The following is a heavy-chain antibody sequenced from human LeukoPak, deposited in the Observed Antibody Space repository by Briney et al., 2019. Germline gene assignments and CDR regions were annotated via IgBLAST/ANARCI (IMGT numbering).Heavy chain of an antibody. Sequence: SETLSLTCPFNGGSFSHYYWSGIRQPPGKGLEWIGEINHSGSTNYNPSLKSRVTIFLDTSKNQFSLKVNSVTAADTAVYYCARHIRRYSYGPIDYWSQGSLVTVSS. CDR2: INHSGST. CDR1: GGSFSHYY. CDR3: ARHIRRYSYGPIDY. J-gene: IGHJ4*02. V-gene: IGHV4-34*01. D-gene: IGHD5-18*01.